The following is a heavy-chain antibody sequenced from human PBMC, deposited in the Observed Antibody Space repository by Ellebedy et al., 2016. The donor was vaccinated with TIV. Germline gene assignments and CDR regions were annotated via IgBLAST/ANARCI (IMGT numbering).Heavy chain of an antibody. D-gene: IGHD1-1*01. V-gene: IGHV3-15*01. CDR1: GFTFTNAW. J-gene: IGHJ4*02. CDR3: TTASRVRDHAWERSDY. Sequence: GGSLRLSXAASGFTFTNAWMNWVRQAPGKGLEWVGHIKRMADGGTTDYAAPVKGRFSISRDDSKNTVDLQMNSLRAEDTGVYYCTTASRVRDHAWERSDYWGQGALVTVSS. CDR2: IKRMADGGTT.